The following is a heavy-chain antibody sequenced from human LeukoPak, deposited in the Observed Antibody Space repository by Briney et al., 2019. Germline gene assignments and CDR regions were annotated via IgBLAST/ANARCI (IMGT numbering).Heavy chain of an antibody. D-gene: IGHD6-13*01. V-gene: IGHV4-34*01. J-gene: IGHJ6*03. Sequence: PSETLSLTCAVYGGSFSGYYWSWIRQPPGKGLEWIGEINHSGSTNYNPSLKSRVTISVDTSKNQFSLKLSSVTAADTAVYYCARGGAAQGLYYYYYYMDVWGKGTTVTVSS. CDR1: GGSFSGYY. CDR3: ARGGAAQGLYYYYYYMDV. CDR2: INHSGST.